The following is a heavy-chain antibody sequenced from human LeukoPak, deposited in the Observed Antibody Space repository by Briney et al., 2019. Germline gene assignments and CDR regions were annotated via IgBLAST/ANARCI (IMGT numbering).Heavy chain of an antibody. Sequence: PGESLKISCTGSGYSFTNYWIGWVRQMPGKGLEWMRIIYPGDSDTRYSPSFQGQVTISADKSISTAYLQWSSLKASDTAMYYCARPRLAYCGGDCYSGYDYWGQGTLVTVSS. V-gene: IGHV5-51*01. D-gene: IGHD2-21*02. CDR1: GYSFTNYW. J-gene: IGHJ4*02. CDR3: ARPRLAYCGGDCYSGYDY. CDR2: IYPGDSDT.